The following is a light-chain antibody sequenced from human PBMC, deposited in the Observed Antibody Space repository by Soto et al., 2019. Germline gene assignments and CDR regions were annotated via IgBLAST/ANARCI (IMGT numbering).Light chain of an antibody. Sequence: EIVLTQSPGTLSLSPGERATLSCRASQTFSSSYLAWYQQKPGQAPRLVMYGTSSRATGIPDRFSGSGSGTAFTLPISRLEPEDFPVYYCQQYGTSGWTFGQGTKLEIK. J-gene: IGKJ2*01. CDR3: QQYGTSGWT. V-gene: IGKV3-20*01. CDR1: QTFSSSY. CDR2: GTS.